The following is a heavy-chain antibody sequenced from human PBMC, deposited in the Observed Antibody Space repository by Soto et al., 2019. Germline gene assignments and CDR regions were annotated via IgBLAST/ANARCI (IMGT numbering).Heavy chain of an antibody. D-gene: IGHD2-2*01. J-gene: IGHJ4*02. V-gene: IGHV1-8*01. CDR2: MNPNSGNT. CDR3: ARDGTDDIVVVPAAYY. CDR1: GYTFTSYD. Sequence: ASVKVSCKASGYTFTSYDINWVRQATGQGLEWMGWMNPNSGNTGYAQKFQGRVTMTRNTSISTAYMELSSLRSEDTAVYYCARDGTDDIVVVPAAYYWGQGTLVTVSS.